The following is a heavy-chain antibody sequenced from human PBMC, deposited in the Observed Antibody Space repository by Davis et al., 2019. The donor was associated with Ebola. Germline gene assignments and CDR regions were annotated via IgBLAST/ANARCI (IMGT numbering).Heavy chain of an antibody. J-gene: IGHJ4*02. Sequence: KVSCKGTGYRFTTYWIGWVRQMPGKGLEWMGTFYPTDSDVRYSPFFKGQVTMSGDNSISTAYLQWSSLETSDTAIYYCARGVVGGPADYWGQGTLVTVSS. CDR1: GYRFTTYW. CDR2: FYPTDSDV. D-gene: IGHD2-15*01. V-gene: IGHV5-51*01. CDR3: ARGVVGGPADY.